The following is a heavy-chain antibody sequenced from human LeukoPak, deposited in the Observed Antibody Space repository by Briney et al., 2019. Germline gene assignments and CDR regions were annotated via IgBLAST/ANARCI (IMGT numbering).Heavy chain of an antibody. D-gene: IGHD2-2*01. Sequence: GGSLRLSCAASGFTFSSYGMHWVRQAPGKGLEWVAVISYDGSNKYYADSVKGRFTISRDNSKDTLYLQMNSLRAEDTAVYYCAKDLLGYCSSTSCYNGDYWGQGTLVTASS. V-gene: IGHV3-30*18. CDR1: GFTFSSYG. CDR2: ISYDGSNK. CDR3: AKDLLGYCSSTSCYNGDY. J-gene: IGHJ4*02.